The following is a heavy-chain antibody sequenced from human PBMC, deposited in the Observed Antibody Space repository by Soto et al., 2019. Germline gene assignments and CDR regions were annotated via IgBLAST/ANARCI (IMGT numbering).Heavy chain of an antibody. CDR2: MNPNSGNT. D-gene: IGHD2-15*01. CDR3: AGGWGVVVAATKAFDY. J-gene: IGHJ4*02. Sequence: QVQLVQSGAEVKKPGASVKVSCKASVYTFTSYDINWVRQATGQGLEWMGWMNPNSGNTGYAQKFQGRVTMTRNTSISTAYMELSSLRSEDTAVYYCAGGWGVVVAATKAFDYWGQGTLVTVSS. V-gene: IGHV1-8*01. CDR1: VYTFTSYD.